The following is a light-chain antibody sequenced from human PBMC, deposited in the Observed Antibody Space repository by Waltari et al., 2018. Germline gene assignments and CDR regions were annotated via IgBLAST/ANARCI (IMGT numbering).Light chain of an antibody. J-gene: IGKJ2*01. CDR1: QTVRSF. CDR2: DAT. CDR3: LQRSNWPYT. Sequence: EIVLTQSPATLSLSPGARATLSCRASQTVRSFLAWYQQKPGQAPRLLIFDATSRAPGIPAKCRGSGSGTDFTLTVSNLEPEDFAVYYCLQRSNWPYTFGQGTRVEIK. V-gene: IGKV3-11*01.